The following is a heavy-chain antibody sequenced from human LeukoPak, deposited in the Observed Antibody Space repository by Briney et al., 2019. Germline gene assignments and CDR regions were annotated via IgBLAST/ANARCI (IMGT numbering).Heavy chain of an antibody. D-gene: IGHD2-2*02. V-gene: IGHV4-34*01. CDR2: INHRGST. CDR3: ARGVGAVVPAAIGARGYYYYYMDV. J-gene: IGHJ6*03. CDR1: GGSFSGYY. Sequence: PSETLSLTCAVYGGSFSGYYWSWIRQPPGKGLEWIGEINHRGSTNYNPSLKSRVTISVDTSKNQFSLKLSSVTAADTAVYYCARGVGAVVPAAIGARGYYYYYMDVWGKGTTVTVSS.